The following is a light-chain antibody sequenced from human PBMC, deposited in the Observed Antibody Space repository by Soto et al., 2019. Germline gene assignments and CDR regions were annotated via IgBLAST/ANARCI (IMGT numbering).Light chain of an antibody. CDR3: QQYGNSRWT. V-gene: IGKV3-20*01. CDR1: QSVSSSY. CDR2: GTS. J-gene: IGKJ1*01. Sequence: IVLTQSPDTLSLSPGERATLSCRASQSVSSSYLAWYQQTPGQAPRLLIYGTSNRATGIPDRFSGSGSGTDFTLTISRLEPEDFAVYYGQQYGNSRWTFGQGTKVEIK.